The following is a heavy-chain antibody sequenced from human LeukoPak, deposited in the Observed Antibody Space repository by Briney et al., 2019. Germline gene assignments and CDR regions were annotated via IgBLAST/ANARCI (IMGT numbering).Heavy chain of an antibody. J-gene: IGHJ6*02. D-gene: IGHD4-17*01. CDR3: AKALYGDYGSTLYGMDV. CDR2: ISYDGSNK. CDR1: GFTFSSYG. Sequence: GGSLRLSCAASGFTFSSYGMHWVRQAPGKGLEWVAVISYDGSNKYYADSVKGRFTISRDNSKNTLYLQMNSLRAEDTAVYYCAKALYGDYGSTLYGMDVWGQGTTVTVSS. V-gene: IGHV3-30*18.